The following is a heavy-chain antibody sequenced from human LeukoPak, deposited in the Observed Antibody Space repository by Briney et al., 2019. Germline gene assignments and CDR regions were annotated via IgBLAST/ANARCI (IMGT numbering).Heavy chain of an antibody. CDR3: ARGSVESSPMETTYYFYGMDV. J-gene: IGHJ6*02. V-gene: IGHV1-8*01. CDR2: MNPICGNT. Sequence: GASVKVSCKASGYTFTSYDINWVRQATGQGLEWMGWMNPICGNTGYAQKFQGRVTMTRNTSISTAYMELSSLRSEDTAVYYCARGSVESSPMETTYYFYGMDVWGQGTTVTVSS. D-gene: IGHD1-1*01. CDR1: GYTFTSYD.